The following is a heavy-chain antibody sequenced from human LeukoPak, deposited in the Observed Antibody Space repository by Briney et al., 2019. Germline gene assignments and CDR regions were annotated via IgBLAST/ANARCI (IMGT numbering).Heavy chain of an antibody. CDR1: GFTFSGYS. CDR3: AREVSEGFDF. CDR2: FGTRSTSI. D-gene: IGHD3-22*01. V-gene: IGHV3-21*01. Sequence: GGSLRLSCTASGFTFSGYSMSWIRQAPGKGLEWVSSFGTRSTSIYHAGSVKGRFAISRDNAKNSLYLQMNSLRAEDTALYYCAREVSEGFDFWGQGTLVTVSS. J-gene: IGHJ4*02.